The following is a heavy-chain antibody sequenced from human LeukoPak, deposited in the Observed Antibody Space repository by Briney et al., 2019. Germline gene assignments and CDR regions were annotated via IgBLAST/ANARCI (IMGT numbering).Heavy chain of an antibody. CDR2: INHSGST. Sequence: SETLSLTCAVYGGSFSGYYWSWIRQPPGKGLEWIGEINHSGSTYYNPSLKSRVTISVDTSKNQFSLKLSSVTAADTAVYYCARADYYDSGGYTFDYWGQGTLVTVSS. D-gene: IGHD3-22*01. CDR3: ARADYYDSGGYTFDY. CDR1: GGSFSGYY. J-gene: IGHJ4*02. V-gene: IGHV4-34*09.